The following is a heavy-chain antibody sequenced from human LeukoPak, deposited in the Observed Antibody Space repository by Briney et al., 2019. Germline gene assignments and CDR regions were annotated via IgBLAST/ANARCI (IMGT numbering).Heavy chain of an antibody. Sequence: SETLTLSCTASGGSISSYYRSWLRQPPGKGLEWLGFIYYSGSTHYKSSLKSRVTISVDTSKNQFSPRLSSVTAADTAVYYCARHSGSSPHYFHYWGEGTLVRVSS. J-gene: IGHJ4*02. D-gene: IGHD1-26*01. V-gene: IGHV4-59*08. CDR2: IYYSGST. CDR3: ARHSGSSPHYFHY. CDR1: GGSISSYY.